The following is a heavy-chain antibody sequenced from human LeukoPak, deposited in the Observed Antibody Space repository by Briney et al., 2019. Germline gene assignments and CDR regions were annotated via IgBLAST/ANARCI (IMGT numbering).Heavy chain of an antibody. Sequence: GRSLRLSCAASGFTFSSYGMHWVRQAPGKGLEWVAVISYDGSNKYYADSVKGRFTISIDNSKNTLYLQMNSLRAEDTAVYYCAKDFNSGGSSPPAFDYWGQGTLVTVSS. CDR1: GFTFSSYG. D-gene: IGHD1-26*01. CDR2: ISYDGSNK. V-gene: IGHV3-30*18. J-gene: IGHJ4*02. CDR3: AKDFNSGGSSPPAFDY.